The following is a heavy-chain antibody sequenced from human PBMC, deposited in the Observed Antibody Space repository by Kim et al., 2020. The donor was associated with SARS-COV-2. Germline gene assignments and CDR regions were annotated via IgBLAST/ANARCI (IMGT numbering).Heavy chain of an antibody. CDR1: GYTFTAYA. CDR3: ARNKYGGNFPFDY. CDR2: INTNTGNP. V-gene: IGHV7-4-1*02. D-gene: IGHD2-21*02. J-gene: IGHJ4*02. Sequence: ASVKVSCKASGYTFTAYAMNWVRQAPGQGLEWMGWINTNTGNPAYAQGFTGKFVFSLDTSVSTAYLQITNLKAEDTAVYYCARNKYGGNFPFDYWGQGTLVTVSP.